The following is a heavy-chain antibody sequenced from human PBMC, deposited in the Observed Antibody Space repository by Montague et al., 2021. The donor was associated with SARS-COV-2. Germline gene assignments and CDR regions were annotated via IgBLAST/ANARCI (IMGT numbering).Heavy chain of an antibody. Sequence: SETLSLTCAVYGGSFSGYYWSWIRQPPGKGLEWIGEINHSGSTNYNPSLKSRVTISVDTSKNQFSLKLSSVTAADTAVYYCARIRCITIFGVVSTPYYYGMDVWGQGTTVTVSS. CDR2: INHSGST. D-gene: IGHD3-3*01. CDR3: ARIRCITIFGVVSTPYYYGMDV. CDR1: GGSFSGYY. J-gene: IGHJ6*02. V-gene: IGHV4-34*01.